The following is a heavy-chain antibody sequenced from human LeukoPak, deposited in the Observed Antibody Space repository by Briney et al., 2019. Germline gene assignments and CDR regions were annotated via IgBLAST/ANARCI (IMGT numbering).Heavy chain of an antibody. J-gene: IGHJ2*01. D-gene: IGHD3-3*01. Sequence: SETLSLTCTVSGGSISSSSYSWGWIRQPPGKGPEWIGEINHSGSTNYNPSLKSRVTISVDTSKNQFSLKLSSVTAADTAVYYCARGLEDREEYFDLWGRGTLVTVSS. V-gene: IGHV4-39*07. CDR3: ARGLEDREEYFDL. CDR2: INHSGST. CDR1: GGSISSSSYS.